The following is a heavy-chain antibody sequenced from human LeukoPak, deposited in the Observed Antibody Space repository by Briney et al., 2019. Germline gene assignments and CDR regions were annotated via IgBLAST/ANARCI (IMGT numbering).Heavy chain of an antibody. Sequence: GGALSLSCAAPGFTFSSYAMSWVRQAPGKGVEWVSAISCSGGSTYYADSVKGRFTISRDNSKTTLYLQMNSLRAEDTAVYYCAKDRRNSSSWRPFYYFDYWGQGTLVTVSS. CDR1: GFTFSSYA. CDR3: AKDRRNSSSWRPFYYFDY. V-gene: IGHV3-23*01. D-gene: IGHD6-13*01. J-gene: IGHJ4*02. CDR2: ISCSGGST.